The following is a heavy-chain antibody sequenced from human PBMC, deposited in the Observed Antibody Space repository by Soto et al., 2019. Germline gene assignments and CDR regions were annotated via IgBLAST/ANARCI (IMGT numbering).Heavy chain of an antibody. J-gene: IGHJ4*02. D-gene: IGHD6-19*01. CDR2: INHSGST. CDR3: ARGIGSSGWYLGY. V-gene: IGHV4-34*01. Sequence: QVQLQQWGAGLLKPSETLSLTCAVYGGSFSGYYWSWIRQPPGKGLEWIGEINHSGSTNYNPSLKSRVTISVDTSKNQFSLKLSSVTAADTAVYYCARGIGSSGWYLGYWGQGTLVTVSS. CDR1: GGSFSGYY.